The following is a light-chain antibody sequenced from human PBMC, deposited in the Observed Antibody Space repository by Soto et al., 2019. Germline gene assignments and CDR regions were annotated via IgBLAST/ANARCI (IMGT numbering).Light chain of an antibody. CDR1: QSVSSY. CDR2: DAS. Sequence: EIVLTQSPATLPLSPGERATLSCRASQSVSSYLDWYQQKPGQAPRLLIYDASNRATGIPARFSGSGSGTDFTLTISSLEPEDFAVYYCHQRSNWPPITFGQGTRLEIK. V-gene: IGKV3-11*01. CDR3: HQRSNWPPIT. J-gene: IGKJ5*01.